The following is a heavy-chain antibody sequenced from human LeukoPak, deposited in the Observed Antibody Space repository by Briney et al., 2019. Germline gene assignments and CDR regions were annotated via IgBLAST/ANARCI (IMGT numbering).Heavy chain of an antibody. J-gene: IGHJ4*02. CDR2: IWYDGSNK. CDR1: GFTFSSYG. CDR3: AKDLRVIASLGY. D-gene: IGHD2-21*01. V-gene: IGHV3-30*02. Sequence: GGSLRLSCAASGFTFSSYGMHWVRQAPGKGLEWVAVIWYDGSNKYYGDSVKGRFTISRDNSKNTLYLQMNSLRAEDTAVYYCAKDLRVIASLGYWGQGTLVTVSS.